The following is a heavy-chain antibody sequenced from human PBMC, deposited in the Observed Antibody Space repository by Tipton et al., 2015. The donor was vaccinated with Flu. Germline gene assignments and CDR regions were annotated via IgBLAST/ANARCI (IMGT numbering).Heavy chain of an antibody. CDR2: ISYSGDS. CDR1: SASVSSAGYY. Sequence: TLSLTCTLSSASVSSAGYYWTWVRQPPGKGLEYIGQISYSGDSNHNPSLKSRVTISVDTAKNGFSLKLTSVTAADTAVYYCARMRARDCTLGVCYLWYFDVWGRGTLVTVSS. CDR3: ARMRARDCTLGVCYLWYFDV. J-gene: IGHJ2*01. D-gene: IGHD2-21*02. V-gene: IGHV4-61*08.